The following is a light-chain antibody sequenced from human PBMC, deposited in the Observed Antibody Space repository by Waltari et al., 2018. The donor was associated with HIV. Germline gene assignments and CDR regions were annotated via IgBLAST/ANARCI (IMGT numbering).Light chain of an antibody. CDR2: WAS. CDR1: QRFLHSTNNKNY. Sequence: IVLTQTPDSLAVSLGARATINCKSSQRFLHSTNNKNYLAWYQQKPRQPPKLLIYWASIRGSGVPDRFSASGSGTDFTLTISSLQAEDVAVYYCQQFYTTPYTFGQGTKLEI. CDR3: QQFYTTPYT. J-gene: IGKJ2*01. V-gene: IGKV4-1*01.